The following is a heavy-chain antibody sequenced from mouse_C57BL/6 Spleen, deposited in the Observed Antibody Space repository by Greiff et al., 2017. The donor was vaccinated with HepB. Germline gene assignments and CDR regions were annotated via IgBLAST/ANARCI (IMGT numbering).Heavy chain of an antibody. CDR3: ARLVVTHYAMDY. V-gene: IGHV1-54*01. Sequence: VKLMESGAELVRPGTSVKVSCKASGYAFTNYLIEWVKQRPGQGLEWIGVINPGSGGTNYNEKFKGKATLTADKSSSTAYMQLSSLTSEDSAVYFCARLVVTHYAMDYWGQGTSVTVSS. D-gene: IGHD2-12*01. CDR1: GYAFTNYL. J-gene: IGHJ4*01. CDR2: INPGSGGT.